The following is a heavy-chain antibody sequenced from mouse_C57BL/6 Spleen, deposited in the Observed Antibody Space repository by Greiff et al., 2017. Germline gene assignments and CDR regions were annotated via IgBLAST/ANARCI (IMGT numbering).Heavy chain of an antibody. D-gene: IGHD2-5*01. J-gene: IGHJ3*01. V-gene: IGHV1-52*01. Sequence: QVQLQQPGAELVRPGSSVKLSCKASGYTFTSYWMHWVKQRPIQGLEWIGNIDPSDSETHYNQKFKDKATLTVDKSYSTAYIQLSSLTSEDSAVYYCSREYSSDACFADWGQGTLVTVSA. CDR2: IDPSDSET. CDR3: SREYSSDACFAD. CDR1: GYTFTSYW.